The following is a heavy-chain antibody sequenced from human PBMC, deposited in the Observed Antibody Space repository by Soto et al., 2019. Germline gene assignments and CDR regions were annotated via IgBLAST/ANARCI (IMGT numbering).Heavy chain of an antibody. Sequence: QVQLVQSGAEGKKPGSSVKVSCKASGGTFSSYAISWVRQAPGQGLEWMGGIIPIFGTANYAQKFQGRVTITADESMSTAYMELSSLRSEDTAVYYCARNLYYYDSSGYAGPYGMDVWGQGTTVTVSS. CDR2: IIPIFGTA. J-gene: IGHJ6*02. CDR1: GGTFSSYA. D-gene: IGHD3-22*01. CDR3: ARNLYYYDSSGYAGPYGMDV. V-gene: IGHV1-69*01.